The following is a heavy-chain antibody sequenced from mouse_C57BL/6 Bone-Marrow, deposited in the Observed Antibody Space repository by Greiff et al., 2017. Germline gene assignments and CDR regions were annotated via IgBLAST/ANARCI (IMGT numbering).Heavy chain of an antibody. CDR2: IYPGDGDT. J-gene: IGHJ4*01. CDR1: GYAFSSYW. V-gene: IGHV1-80*01. Sequence: QVQLQQSRAELVKPGASVKISCKASGYAFSSYWMNWVKQRPGKGLEWIGQIYPGDGDTNYNGKFKGKATLTADKSSSTAYMQLSSLTSEDSAVYFCARILLYYYAMDYWGQGTSVTVSS. CDR3: ARILLYYYAMDY.